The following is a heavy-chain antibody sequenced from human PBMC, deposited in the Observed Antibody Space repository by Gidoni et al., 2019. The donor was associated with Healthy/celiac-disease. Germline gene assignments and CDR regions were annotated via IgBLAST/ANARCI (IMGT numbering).Heavy chain of an antibody. Sequence: QVQLVQSGAEVKKPGSSVKVSCKASGGTFSSYAISWVRQAPGQGLEWMGGIIPIFGTANYAQKFQGRVTITADESTSTAYMELSSLRSEDTAVYYCASRAYGDYPYYYYGMDVWGQGTTVTVSS. CDR3: ASRAYGDYPYYYYGMDV. J-gene: IGHJ6*02. CDR2: IIPIFGTA. CDR1: GGTFSSYA. D-gene: IGHD4-17*01. V-gene: IGHV1-69*01.